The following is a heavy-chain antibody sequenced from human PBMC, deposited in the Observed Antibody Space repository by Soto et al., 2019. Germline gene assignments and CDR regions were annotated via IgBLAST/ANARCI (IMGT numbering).Heavy chain of an antibody. CDR3: ASGIQYYFYVMAV. J-gene: IGHJ6*01. Sequence: PGKSLEWSGYVYYSGGTYYNPSLKSRVTISVETSKNQCSLKLSSVTAADTVVYYCASGIQYYFYVMAVRVHGT. CDR2: VYYSGGT. V-gene: IGHV4-31*02.